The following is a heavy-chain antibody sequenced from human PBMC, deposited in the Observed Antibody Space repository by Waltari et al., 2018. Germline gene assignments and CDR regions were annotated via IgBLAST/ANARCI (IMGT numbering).Heavy chain of an antibody. CDR3: ARHFNRPVDWFDP. V-gene: IGHV4-39*01. Sequence: QLQLQESGPGLVKPSETLSLTCTVSGGSISSSSYYWGWIRQPPGKGLEWIGSIYYSGSTYYNPSLKSRVTISVDTSKNQFSLKLSSVTAADTAVYYCARHFNRPVDWFDPWGQGTLVTVSS. CDR1: GGSISSSSYY. D-gene: IGHD6-6*01. J-gene: IGHJ5*02. CDR2: IYYSGST.